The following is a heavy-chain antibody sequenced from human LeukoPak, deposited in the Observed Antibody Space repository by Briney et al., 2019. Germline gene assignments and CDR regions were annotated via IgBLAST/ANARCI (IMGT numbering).Heavy chain of an antibody. D-gene: IGHD6-6*01. Sequence: GGSLRLSCAASGFTFSSYGMNWVRQAPGKGLEWVSSISDSGGNTYYTDSVKGRFTISRDNSKNTLYLQMNSLRADDTAIYYCAKRIQYSSSSAYFDYWGQGTLVTVSS. J-gene: IGHJ4*02. CDR2: ISDSGGNT. CDR3: AKRIQYSSSSAYFDY. V-gene: IGHV3-23*01. CDR1: GFTFSSYG.